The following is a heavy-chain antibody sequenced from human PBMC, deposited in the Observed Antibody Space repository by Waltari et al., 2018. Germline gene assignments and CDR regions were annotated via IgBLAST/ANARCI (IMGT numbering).Heavy chain of an antibody. CDR1: GFTFAHYA. D-gene: IGHD3-10*01. J-gene: IGHJ3*01. Sequence: EVQLLESGGGLVQPGGSLRLSCAASGFTFAHYAMSWVRQAPGKGLEWVSSISDSGGSTNYADSVKGRFTISRDNFKNTVFLQMNSPRAEDTAVYYCAKGGYGSGSGAFDLWGQGTMVSVSS. V-gene: IGHV3-23*01. CDR3: AKGGYGSGSGAFDL. CDR2: ISDSGGST.